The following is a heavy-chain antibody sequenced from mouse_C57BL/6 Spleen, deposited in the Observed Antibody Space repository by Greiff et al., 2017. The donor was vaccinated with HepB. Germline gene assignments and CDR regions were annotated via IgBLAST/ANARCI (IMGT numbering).Heavy chain of an antibody. CDR2: INPSNGGT. D-gene: IGHD1-1*01. Sequence: QVQLQQSGTELVKPGASVKLSCKASGYTFTSYWMHWVKQRPGQGLEWIGNINPSNGGTNYNEKFKSKATLTVDKSSSTAYMQLSSLTSEDSAVYYCARAYYGSSLYYYAMDYWGQGTSVTVSS. CDR3: ARAYYGSSLYYYAMDY. J-gene: IGHJ4*01. CDR1: GYTFTSYW. V-gene: IGHV1-53*01.